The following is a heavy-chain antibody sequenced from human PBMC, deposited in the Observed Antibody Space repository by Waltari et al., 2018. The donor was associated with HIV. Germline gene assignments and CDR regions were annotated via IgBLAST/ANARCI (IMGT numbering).Heavy chain of an antibody. D-gene: IGHD3-22*01. CDR3: AKDRSGSLHYFYYYGMDV. V-gene: IGHV3-30*01. Sequence: QVQLVESGGGVVRPGGSLRLSCSASGFMFSGYVLHWVRQAPGKGLEWVAATSFYGTNNYYAHSVKGRFTISRDNIKNILHLQMNSLKIEDMAVYYCAKDRSGSLHYFYYYGMDVWGKGTTVAVSS. CDR1: GFMFSGYV. CDR2: TSFYGTNN. J-gene: IGHJ6*04.